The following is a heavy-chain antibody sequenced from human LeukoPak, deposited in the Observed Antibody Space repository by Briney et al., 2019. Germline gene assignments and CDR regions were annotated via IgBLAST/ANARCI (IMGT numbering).Heavy chain of an antibody. CDR1: GFSFIDYP. J-gene: IGHJ4*02. Sequence: GGSLRHSCVASGFSFIDYPMNWVRQAPGRGLEWVSDIRGASSDKCYEDYVKGRFTISRDNAKNSLYLQMDSLRAEDTAFYYCARDVNWGFDYWGQGAQVTVSS. D-gene: IGHD7-27*01. CDR3: ARDVNWGFDY. V-gene: IGHV3-21*01. CDR2: IRGASSDK.